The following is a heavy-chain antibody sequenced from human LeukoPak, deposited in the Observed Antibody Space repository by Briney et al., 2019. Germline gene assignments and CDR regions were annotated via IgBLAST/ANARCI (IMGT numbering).Heavy chain of an antibody. V-gene: IGHV3-49*04. CDR3: TREGYSSSWYESFDY. D-gene: IGHD6-13*01. CDR2: IRSKAYGGTT. CDR1: GFTFGDYA. Sequence: GGSLRLSCTASGFTFGDYAMSWVRQAPGEGLEWVGFIRSKAYGGTTEYAASVKGRFTISRDDSKSIACLQMNSLKTEDTAVYYCTREGYSSSWYESFDYWGQGTLVTVSS. J-gene: IGHJ4*02.